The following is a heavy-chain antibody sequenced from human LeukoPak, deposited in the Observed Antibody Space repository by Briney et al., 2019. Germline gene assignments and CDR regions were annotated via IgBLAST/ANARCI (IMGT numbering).Heavy chain of an antibody. Sequence: ASVKLSCKASGYTFTGYYMHWVRQAPGQGLEWMGWINPNSGGTNYAQKFQGRVTMTRDTSISTAYMELSRLRSDDTAVYYCARVAIEDSSGYYWFDYWGQGTLVTVSS. CDR2: INPNSGGT. J-gene: IGHJ4*02. D-gene: IGHD3-22*01. CDR3: ARVAIEDSSGYYWFDY. V-gene: IGHV1-2*02. CDR1: GYTFTGYY.